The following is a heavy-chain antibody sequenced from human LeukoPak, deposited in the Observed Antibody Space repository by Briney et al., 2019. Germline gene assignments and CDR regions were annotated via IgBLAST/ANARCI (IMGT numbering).Heavy chain of an antibody. J-gene: IGHJ6*02. CDR2: ISSTSSYI. CDR3: ARALWSGPVYYGMDV. V-gene: IGHV3-21*01. D-gene: IGHD3-10*01. Sequence: GGSLKLSCAASGFTFSNYNFYWVRQAPGKGLEWVSSISSTSSYIYYADSMKGRFTISRDNAKNSLYLQMNSLRAEDTAAYYCARALWSGPVYYGMDVWGQGTTVTVSS. CDR1: GFTFSNYN.